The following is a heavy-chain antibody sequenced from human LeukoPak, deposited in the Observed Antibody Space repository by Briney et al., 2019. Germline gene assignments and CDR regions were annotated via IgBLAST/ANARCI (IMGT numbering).Heavy chain of an antibody. D-gene: IGHD6-19*01. Sequence: PGRSLRLSCAASGFTFSSYSMNWVRQAPGKGLEWVSSISSSSSYIYYADSVKGRFTISRDNAKNSLYLQMDSLRAEDTAVYYCARDLAVAGFDYWGQGTLVTVSS. CDR1: GFTFSSYS. J-gene: IGHJ4*02. CDR2: ISSSSSYI. V-gene: IGHV3-21*01. CDR3: ARDLAVAGFDY.